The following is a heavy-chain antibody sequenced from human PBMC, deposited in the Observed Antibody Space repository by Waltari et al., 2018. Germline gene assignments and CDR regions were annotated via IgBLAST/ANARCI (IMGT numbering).Heavy chain of an antibody. Sequence: QVQLVQSGAEVKKPGASVKVSCKASGYTFTSRWVHWVRQAPGQGLEWLGLINPSGGSTIYAETFQGRVTMTSDTSTSTHYMELNSLRSDDTAVYYCARDLGIPDDYWGQGTLVTVSS. V-gene: IGHV1-46*01. CDR2: INPSGGST. CDR1: GYTFTSRW. D-gene: IGHD3-16*01. CDR3: ARDLGIPDDY. J-gene: IGHJ4*02.